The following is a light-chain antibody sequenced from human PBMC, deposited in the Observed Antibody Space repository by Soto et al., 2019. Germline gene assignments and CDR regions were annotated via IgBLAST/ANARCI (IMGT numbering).Light chain of an antibody. CDR3: QQYNSYSRT. CDR1: QSISSW. J-gene: IGKJ1*01. V-gene: IGKV1-5*01. CDR2: DAS. Sequence: IQLTQSPSTLSAYVEDRVTITCRASQSISSWLAWYQQKPGKAPKLLIYDASSLESGVPSRFSGSGSGTEFTLTISSLQPDDFATYYCQQYNSYSRTFGQGTKV.